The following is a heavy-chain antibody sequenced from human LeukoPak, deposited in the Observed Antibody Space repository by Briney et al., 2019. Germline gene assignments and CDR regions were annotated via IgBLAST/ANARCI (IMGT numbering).Heavy chain of an antibody. CDR2: INPSGGST. V-gene: IGHV1-46*01. Sequence: ASVKVSCKASGYTFSSYYIHWVRQAPGQGLEWMGIINPSGGSTSYAQEFQGRVTMSRDTSTSIVYMELSSLKSEDTAVYYCARGRFDPWGQGTLVTVSS. J-gene: IGHJ5*02. CDR3: ARGRFDP. CDR1: GYTFSSYY.